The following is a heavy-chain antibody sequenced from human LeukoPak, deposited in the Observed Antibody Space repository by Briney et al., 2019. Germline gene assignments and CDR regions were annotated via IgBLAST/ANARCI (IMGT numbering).Heavy chain of an antibody. CDR3: ARQGSNSSGWYPVDD. D-gene: IGHD6-19*01. CDR2: MNPNSGGT. Sequence: ASVKVSCKASGYTFTGYYMHWLRQAPGQGLEWMGWMNPNSGGTKYAQTFQGRVTLTRDTSISTAYLELSSLTSDDTAVYFCARQGSNSSGWYPVDDWGQGTLVTVSS. J-gene: IGHJ4*02. CDR1: GYTFTGYY. V-gene: IGHV1-2*02.